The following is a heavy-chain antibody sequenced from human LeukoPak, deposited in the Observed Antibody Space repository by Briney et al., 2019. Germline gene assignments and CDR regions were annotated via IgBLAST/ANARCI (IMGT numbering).Heavy chain of an antibody. Sequence: PSETLSLTCAVYGGSFSGYYWSWIRQPPGKGLERIGEINHSGSTNYNPSLKSRVTISVDTSKNQFSLKLSSVTAADTAVYYCARAGGRGYSSSWYDSWGQGTLVTVSS. CDR3: ARAGGRGYSSSWYDS. CDR1: GGSFSGYY. D-gene: IGHD6-13*01. V-gene: IGHV4-34*01. CDR2: INHSGST. J-gene: IGHJ5*01.